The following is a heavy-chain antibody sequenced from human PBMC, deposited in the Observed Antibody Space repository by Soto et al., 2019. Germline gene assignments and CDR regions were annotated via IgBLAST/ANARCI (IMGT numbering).Heavy chain of an antibody. D-gene: IGHD2-2*01. CDR1: GYTFTSYD. CDR2: MNPNSGNT. V-gene: IGHV1-8*01. CDR3: ARDLYCISTSCYVGGDYYYGMDV. J-gene: IGHJ6*02. Sequence: ASVKLSCKASGYTFTSYDINWVRQATGQGLEWMGWMNPNSGNTGYAQKFQGRVTMTRNTSISTAYMELSSLRSEDTAVYYCARDLYCISTSCYVGGDYYYGMDVWGQGTTVTVSS.